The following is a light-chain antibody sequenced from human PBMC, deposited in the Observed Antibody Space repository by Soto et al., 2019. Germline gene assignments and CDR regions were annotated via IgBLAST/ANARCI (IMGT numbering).Light chain of an antibody. J-gene: IGKJ1*01. CDR1: ESVTRSC. V-gene: IGKV3-20*01. CDR3: HQYGSSPKT. CDR2: GAS. Sequence: EIVLTQSPGTLSLSPGERAIFSCRASESVTRSCLAWFQQRPGQAPRLLIYGASNRATGIPGRFSGSGSGTDFNLTINRLEPEDVAVYYCHQYGSSPKTFGQGTQVEI.